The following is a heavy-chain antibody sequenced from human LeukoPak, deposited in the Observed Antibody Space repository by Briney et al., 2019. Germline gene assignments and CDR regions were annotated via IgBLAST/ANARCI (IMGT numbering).Heavy chain of an antibody. J-gene: IGHJ3*02. V-gene: IGHV3-53*01. D-gene: IGHD3-22*01. CDR1: GFTVSSNY. CDR2: IYSGGST. CDR3: AREISMYYDSSGYYPYAFDI. Sequence: GGSLRLSCAASGFTVSSNYMSWVRQAPGKGLEWVSVIYSGGSTYYADSVKGRFTISRDNSKNTLYLQMNSLRAEDTAVYYCAREISMYYDSSGYYPYAFDIWGQGTMVTVSS.